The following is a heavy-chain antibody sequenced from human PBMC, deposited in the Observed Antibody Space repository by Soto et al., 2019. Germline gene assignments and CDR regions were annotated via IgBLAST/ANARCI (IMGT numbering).Heavy chain of an antibody. CDR1: GFTFYSFE. Sequence: GGVLRLSCASSGFTFYSFEMNWVRQAPGKGREWISYISTGGTSILYADSVKGRFTVSRDTAKSSLYLQMNRLRVEETAVYYCARPRGSADFDLDSWGPGTLVTVSS. J-gene: IGHJ4*02. CDR3: ARPRGSADFDLDS. D-gene: IGHD3-10*01. V-gene: IGHV3-48*03. CDR2: ISTGGTSI.